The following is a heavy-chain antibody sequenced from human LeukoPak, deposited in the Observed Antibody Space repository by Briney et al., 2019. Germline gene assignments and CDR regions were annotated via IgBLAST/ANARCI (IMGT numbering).Heavy chain of an antibody. D-gene: IGHD4-17*01. J-gene: IGHJ4*02. CDR2: ISSSGSTI. CDR1: AFTFSSYE. V-gene: IGHV3-48*03. Sequence: PGGSLRLSCAASAFTFSSYEMNWVRQAPGKGLEWVSYISSSGSTIYYADSVKGQFTISRDNAKNSLYLQMNSLRAEDTAVYYCAREPYGDYFDYWGQGTLVIVSS. CDR3: AREPYGDYFDY.